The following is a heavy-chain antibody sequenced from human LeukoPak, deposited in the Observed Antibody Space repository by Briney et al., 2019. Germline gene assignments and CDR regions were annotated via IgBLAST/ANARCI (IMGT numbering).Heavy chain of an antibody. V-gene: IGHV1-2*02. D-gene: IGHD2-21*01. J-gene: IGHJ4*02. Sequence: ASVKVSCKASGYTPTSYDINWVRQAPGQGLEWMGWINCNSGGTKYSQKFQGRVTMARDTSISTVYMELNSLRSDDTAVYYCARDLITIATPYFDYWGQGTLVTVCS. CDR1: GYTPTSYD. CDR3: ARDLITIATPYFDY. CDR2: INCNSGGT.